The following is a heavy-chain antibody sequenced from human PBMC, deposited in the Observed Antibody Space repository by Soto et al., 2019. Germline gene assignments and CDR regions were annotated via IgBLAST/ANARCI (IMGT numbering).Heavy chain of an antibody. CDR3: AKVQSGYYYYYGMDV. CDR1: GFTFSSYA. J-gene: IGHJ6*02. D-gene: IGHD3-3*01. V-gene: IGHV3-23*01. CDR2: ISGSGGST. Sequence: GGSLRLSCAASGFTFSSYAMSWVRQAPGKGLEWVSAISGSGGSTYYADSVKGRFTISRDNSKNTLYLQMNSLRAEDTAVFYCAKVQSGYYYYYGMDVWGQGTTVTVSS.